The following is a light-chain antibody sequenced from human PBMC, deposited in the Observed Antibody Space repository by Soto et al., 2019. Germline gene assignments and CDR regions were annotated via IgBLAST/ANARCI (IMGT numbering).Light chain of an antibody. CDR3: QKYNEWPPT. V-gene: IGKV3-15*01. J-gene: IGKJ1*01. CDR1: QSVSSY. Sequence: EILLTQSPASLSASVGDRATLSCRASQSVSSYLAWFQHKPGKAPRLLINGASSRDRGVSARFSGSGSGTESTHTSSSLQYGDVAVYHQQKYNEWPPTFGQGTKVDI. CDR2: GAS.